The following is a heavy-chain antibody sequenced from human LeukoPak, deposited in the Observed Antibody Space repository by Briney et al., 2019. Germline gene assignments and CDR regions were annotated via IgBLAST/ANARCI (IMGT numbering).Heavy chain of an antibody. CDR1: GLIFSTYW. J-gene: IGHJ3*02. V-gene: IGHV3-7*03. CDR2: ITRDGNEK. CDR3: ARVGMALGAFDI. Sequence: GGSLRLSCEVSGLIFSTYWMTWVRQAPGKGLEWVATITRDGNEKYYVDSVKGRFTISRDNAKDSLCLQMNSLRAEDTAVYYCARVGMALGAFDIWGQGTMVTVSS. D-gene: IGHD5-24*01.